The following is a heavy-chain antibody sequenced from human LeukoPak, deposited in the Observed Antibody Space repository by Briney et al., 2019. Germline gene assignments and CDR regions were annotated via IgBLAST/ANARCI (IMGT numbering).Heavy chain of an antibody. Sequence: PGGSLRLSCEASGFPLSSYSINWVRQAPGKGLEWVSYISASGGNIYYLDSVKGRFTVSRDNARKTLFLQMNNARVEGTAFYYCVRVKGTYFDYWGQGALVTVSS. D-gene: IGHD1-1*01. J-gene: IGHJ4*02. V-gene: IGHV3-48*01. CDR2: ISASGGNI. CDR3: VRVKGTYFDY. CDR1: GFPLSSYS.